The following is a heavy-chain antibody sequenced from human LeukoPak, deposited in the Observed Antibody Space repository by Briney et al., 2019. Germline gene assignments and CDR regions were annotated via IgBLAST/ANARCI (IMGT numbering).Heavy chain of an antibody. CDR1: GFTFSDYY. Sequence: KPGGSLRLSCAASGFTFSDYYMSWIRQAPGKGLEWVSYISSSSSYTNYADSVKGRFTISRDNAKNSLYLQMNSLRAEDTAVYYSARAYYDILTGYYGGFDPWGQGTLVTVSS. J-gene: IGHJ5*02. CDR3: ARAYYDILTGYYGGFDP. CDR2: ISSSSSYT. V-gene: IGHV3-11*05. D-gene: IGHD3-9*01.